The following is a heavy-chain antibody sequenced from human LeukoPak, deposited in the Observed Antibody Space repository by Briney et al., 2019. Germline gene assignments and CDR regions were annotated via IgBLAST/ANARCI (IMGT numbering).Heavy chain of an antibody. J-gene: IGHJ4*02. Sequence: PGGSLRLSCAASGLTFSSYGMHWVRQAPGKGLEWVAFIRYDGSNKYYADSVKGRFTISRDNSKNTLYLQMNSLRAEDTAVYYCAKDDCYDSSGSWGGYWGQGTLVTVSS. V-gene: IGHV3-30*02. D-gene: IGHD3-22*01. CDR3: AKDDCYDSSGSWGGY. CDR1: GLTFSSYG. CDR2: IRYDGSNK.